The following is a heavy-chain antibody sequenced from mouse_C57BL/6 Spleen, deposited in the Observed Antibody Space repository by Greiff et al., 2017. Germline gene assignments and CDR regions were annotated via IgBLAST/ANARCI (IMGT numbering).Heavy chain of an antibody. CDR2: IDPENGDT. J-gene: IGHJ2*01. CDR3: TTNLDNTIDY. Sequence: VQLQQSGAELVRPGASVKLSCTASGFNFKDDYMHWVKQRPDQGLEWIGWIDPENGDTDYAQKFQGKATITADKSSNKAYLQLSCLTSEDNAVYNCTTNLDNTIDYWGQGTTLTVSS. D-gene: IGHD2-12*01. V-gene: IGHV14-4*01. CDR1: GFNFKDDY.